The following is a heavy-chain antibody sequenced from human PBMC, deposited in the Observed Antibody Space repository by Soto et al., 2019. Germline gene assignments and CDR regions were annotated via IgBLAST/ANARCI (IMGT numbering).Heavy chain of an antibody. D-gene: IGHD1-7*01. J-gene: IGHJ4*02. V-gene: IGHV1-24*01. CDR2: FDPEGGEA. Sequence: ASVKVSCKISGHTLTEFSIHWVRQAPGKGLEWTGGFDPEGGEAIYAQKWHGRVTVTEDTVTDTAYMELSGLKSDDTAVYYCAKGRGNWNYLLFDYWGQGTLVTVSS. CDR1: GHTLTEFS. CDR3: AKGRGNWNYLLFDY.